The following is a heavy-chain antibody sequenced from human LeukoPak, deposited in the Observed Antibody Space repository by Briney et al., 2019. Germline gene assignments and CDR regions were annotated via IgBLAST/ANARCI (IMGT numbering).Heavy chain of an antibody. CDR3: ARDSSGWYIG. V-gene: IGHV3-21*01. CDR1: GFTFSSYS. J-gene: IGHJ4*02. Sequence: PGGSLRLSCAASGFTFSSYSMNWVRQAPGKGLEWVSSISSSSSYIYYADSVKGRFTISRDNAKNSPYLQMNSLRAEDTAVYYCARDSSGWYIGWGQGTLVTVSS. D-gene: IGHD6-19*01. CDR2: ISSSSSYI.